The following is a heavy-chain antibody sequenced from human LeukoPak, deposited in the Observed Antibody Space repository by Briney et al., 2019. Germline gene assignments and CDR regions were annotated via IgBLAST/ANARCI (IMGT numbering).Heavy chain of an antibody. D-gene: IGHD4-17*01. CDR3: ARDGDYGDYFDY. V-gene: IGHV1-18*04. J-gene: IGHJ4*02. CDR2: ISTYSDNT. CDR1: GYPFTSYG. Sequence: GASVKVSCKASGYPFTSYGFSWVRQAPGQGLEWVGRISTYSDNTHYAQKLQGRVTMTTDTSTSTAYMELRSLRSDDTAVYYCARDGDYGDYFDYCGQRTLVTVSS.